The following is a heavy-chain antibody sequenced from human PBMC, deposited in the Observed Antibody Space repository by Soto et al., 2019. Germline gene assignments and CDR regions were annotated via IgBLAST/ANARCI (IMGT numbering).Heavy chain of an antibody. CDR1: GFTCSSYW. CDR3: ARGASYDFWSGYSRLYYFDY. CDR2: IKQDGSEK. V-gene: IGHV3-7*01. D-gene: IGHD3-3*01. Sequence: QPRWSLRLSCAASGFTCSSYWMSWFRQAPGKGLEWVANIKQDGSEKYYVDSVKGRFTISRDNAKNSLYLQMNSLRAEDTAVYYCARGASYDFWSGYSRLYYFDYWGQGTLVTVSS. J-gene: IGHJ4*02.